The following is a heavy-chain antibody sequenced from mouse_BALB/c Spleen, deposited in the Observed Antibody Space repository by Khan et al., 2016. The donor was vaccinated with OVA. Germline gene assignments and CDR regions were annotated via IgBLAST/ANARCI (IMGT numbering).Heavy chain of an antibody. CDR2: INYSGST. CDR1: GYSITSDYA. V-gene: IGHV3-2*02. J-gene: IGHJ4*01. Sequence: EVQLQESGPGLVNPSQSLSLTCTVTGYSITSDYAWNWIRQFPGNKLEWMGYINYSGSTTYNPALKSRISITRDTSKNQFFLQLNSVTTEDTATXYCARDGSQYNYAMDYWGQGTSVTVSS. D-gene: IGHD2-3*01. CDR3: ARDGSQYNYAMDY.